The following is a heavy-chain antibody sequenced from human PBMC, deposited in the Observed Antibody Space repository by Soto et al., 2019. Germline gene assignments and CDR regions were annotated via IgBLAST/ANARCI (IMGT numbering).Heavy chain of an antibody. D-gene: IGHD2-21*01. J-gene: IGHJ4*02. CDR3: TRGGDAYKNGH. CDR2: IHYSGST. CDR1: GSSISSYY. V-gene: IGHV4-59*01. Sequence: SETLSLTCTVPGSSISSYYWSWIRQPPGKGLEWIGYIHYSGSTNYNPSLKSRVTISVDTSKNQFSLKLTSVTAADTAVYYCTRGGDAYKNGHWRQGTLVTVSS.